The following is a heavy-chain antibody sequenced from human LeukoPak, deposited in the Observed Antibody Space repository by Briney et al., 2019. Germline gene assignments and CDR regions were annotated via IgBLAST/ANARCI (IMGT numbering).Heavy chain of an antibody. D-gene: IGHD4-17*01. Sequence: SETLPLTCTVSGGSISSYYWSWIRQPAGKGLEWIGRIYTSGTTHYNPSLKSRVTMSVDTSKNQFSLKLSSVTAADTAVYYCARLSTVTTSFDYWGQGTLVTVSS. CDR2: IYTSGTT. CDR3: ARLSTVTTSFDY. J-gene: IGHJ4*02. V-gene: IGHV4-4*07. CDR1: GGSISSYY.